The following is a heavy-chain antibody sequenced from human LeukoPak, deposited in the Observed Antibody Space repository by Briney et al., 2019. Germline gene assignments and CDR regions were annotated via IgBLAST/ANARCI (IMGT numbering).Heavy chain of an antibody. D-gene: IGHD2-15*01. CDR2: INPSGGST. CDR1: GYTFTSYY. V-gene: IGHV1-46*01. CDR3: ARDRGGIVVVVAVYDAFDI. Sequence: ASVKVSCKASGYTFTSYYIHWVRQAPGQGLEWMGIINPSGGSTSYAQKFQGRVTMTRDTSTSTVYMELRSLRSDDTAVYYCARDRGGIVVVVAVYDAFDIWGQGTMVTVSS. J-gene: IGHJ3*02.